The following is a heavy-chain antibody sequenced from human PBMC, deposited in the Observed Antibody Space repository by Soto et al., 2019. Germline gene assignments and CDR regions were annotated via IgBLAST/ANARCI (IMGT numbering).Heavy chain of an antibody. J-gene: IGHJ6*02. D-gene: IGHD3-10*01. CDR3: ARQVIACPEYYGMDV. V-gene: IGHV5-10-1*01. CDR1: GYSFTSYW. CDR2: IDPSDSYT. Sequence: PGESLKISCKGSGYSFTSYWISWVRQMPGKGLEWMGRIDPSDSYTNYSPSFQGHVTISADKSISTAYLQWSSLKASDTAMYYCARQVIACPEYYGMDVWGQGTTVTVSS.